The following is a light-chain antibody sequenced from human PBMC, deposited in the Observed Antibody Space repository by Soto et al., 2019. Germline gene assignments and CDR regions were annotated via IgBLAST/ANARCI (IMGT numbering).Light chain of an antibody. CDR1: SSDVGGYNY. Sequence: QSALTQPASVSGSPGQSIAISCTGTSSDVGGYNYVSWYQQYSGKAPNLIIYDVSNRPSGFSDRFSGSKSGNTASLTISGLQAEDEADYYCSSYRSGSTQVFGTGTKLTVL. CDR3: SSYRSGSTQV. V-gene: IGLV2-14*03. CDR2: DVS. J-gene: IGLJ1*01.